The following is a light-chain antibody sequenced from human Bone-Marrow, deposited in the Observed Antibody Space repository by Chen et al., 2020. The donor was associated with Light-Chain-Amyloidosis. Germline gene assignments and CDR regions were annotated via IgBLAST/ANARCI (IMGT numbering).Light chain of an antibody. Sequence: DLVMTQSPDSLAVSLGERATINCKSSQSVLYSSNNKNYLAWYQQKPGQPPKLLISWASTRESGVPDRFTGSGSGTDFTLTISSLQAEDVAVYYCQQYYSAPFTFGPG. CDR3: QQYYSAPFT. CDR1: QSVLYSSNNKNY. J-gene: IGKJ3*01. CDR2: WAS. V-gene: IGKV4-1*01.